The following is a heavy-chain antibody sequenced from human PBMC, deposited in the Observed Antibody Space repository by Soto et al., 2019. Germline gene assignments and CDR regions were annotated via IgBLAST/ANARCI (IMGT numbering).Heavy chain of an antibody. CDR2: INHSGST. J-gene: IGHJ5*02. Sequence: PSETLSLTCAVYGGSFSGYYWSWIRQPPGKGLEWIGEINHSGSTNYNPSLKSRVTISVDTSKNQFSLKLSSVTAADTAVYYCARGGVSRYLDWKTHFGNWFDPWGQGTLVTVSS. CDR1: GGSFSGYY. D-gene: IGHD3-9*01. CDR3: ARGGVSRYLDWKTHFGNWFDP. V-gene: IGHV4-34*01.